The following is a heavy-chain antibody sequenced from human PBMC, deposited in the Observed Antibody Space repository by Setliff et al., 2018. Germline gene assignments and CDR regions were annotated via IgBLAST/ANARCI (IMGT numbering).Heavy chain of an antibody. Sequence: GGSLRLSCAASGFSVSSNYMSWVRQAPGKGLEWVSVIYSGDSGGSTYYADSVKGRFTISRDNSMNTLYLQMHGLRAEDTAVYYCARYCSSGSCYYDAFDVWGLGTMVTVSS. CDR2: IYSGDSGGST. CDR1: GFSVSSNY. J-gene: IGHJ3*01. D-gene: IGHD2-15*01. V-gene: IGHV3-53*01. CDR3: ARYCSSGSCYYDAFDV.